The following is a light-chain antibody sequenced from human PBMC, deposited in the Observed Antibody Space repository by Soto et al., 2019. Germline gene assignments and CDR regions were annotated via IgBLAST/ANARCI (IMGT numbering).Light chain of an antibody. CDR1: SSDVGGYNY. V-gene: IGLV2-14*01. CDR3: SSYTSSSTRV. Sequence: QSFLTQPASVSGSPGQSITISCTGTSSDVGGYNYVSWYQQHPGKAPKLMIYEVSNRPSGASNRFSGSKSGNTASLTISGLQAEDEADYYCSSYTSSSTRVFGTGTKVTVL. J-gene: IGLJ1*01. CDR2: EVS.